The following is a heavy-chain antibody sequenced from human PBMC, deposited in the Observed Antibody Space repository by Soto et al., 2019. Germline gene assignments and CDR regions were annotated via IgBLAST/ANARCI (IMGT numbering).Heavy chain of an antibody. V-gene: IGHV4-30-4*01. D-gene: IGHD4-17*01. CDR3: ARDAGYGGNYYYGMDV. CDR1: GGSISSGDYY. CDR2: IYYSGST. Sequence: SETLSLTCPVSGGSISSGDYYWSWIRQPPGKGLEWIGYIYYSGSTYYNPSLKSRVTISVDTSKNQFSLKLSSVTAADTAVYYCARDAGYGGNYYYGMDVWGQGTTVTVSS. J-gene: IGHJ6*02.